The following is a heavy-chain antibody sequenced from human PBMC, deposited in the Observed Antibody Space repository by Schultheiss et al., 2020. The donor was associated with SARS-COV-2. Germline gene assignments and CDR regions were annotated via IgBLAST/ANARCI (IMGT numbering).Heavy chain of an antibody. D-gene: IGHD3-3*01. J-gene: IGHJ3*02. V-gene: IGHV3-21*01. CDR3: ARDGGEEWAFDI. Sequence: GGSLRLSCAASGFTFSSYSMNWVRQAPGKGLEWVSSISSSSSYIYYADSVKGRFTISRDNAKNSLYLQMNSLRAEDTAVYYCARDGGEEWAFDIWGQGTMVTVSS. CDR1: GFTFSSYS. CDR2: ISSSSSYI.